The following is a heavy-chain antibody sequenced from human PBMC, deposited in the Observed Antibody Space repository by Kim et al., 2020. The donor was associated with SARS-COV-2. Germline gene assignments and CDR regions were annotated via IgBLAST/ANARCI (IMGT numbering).Heavy chain of an antibody. D-gene: IGHD1-1*01. V-gene: IGHV3-48*02. J-gene: IGHJ6*02. CDR1: GFTFSSYS. CDR3: ASPPVEIDHTIYYYYYGMDV. Sequence: GGSLRLSCAASGFTFSSYSMNWVRQAPGKGLEWVSYISSSSSTIYYADSVKGRFTISRDNAKNSLYLQMNSLRDEDTSVYYCASPPVEIDHTIYYYYYGMDVWGQGTTVTVSS. CDR2: ISSSSSTI.